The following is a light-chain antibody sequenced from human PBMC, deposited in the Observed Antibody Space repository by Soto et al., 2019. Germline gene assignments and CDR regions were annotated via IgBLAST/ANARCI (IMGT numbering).Light chain of an antibody. V-gene: IGKV1-5*03. CDR1: HSINIW. Sequence: DIQMTQSPSTLSASVGDRFTITFRASHSINIWLAWYQQKPWRAPKLLIYLASTLASGVPSRFSGSGSGTEFTLTISSLQPDDFATYYCQQYNVYWTFGQGTKVDIK. J-gene: IGKJ1*01. CDR2: LAS. CDR3: QQYNVYWT.